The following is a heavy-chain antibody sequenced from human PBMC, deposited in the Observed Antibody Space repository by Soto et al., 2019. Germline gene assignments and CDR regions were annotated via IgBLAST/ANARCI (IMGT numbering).Heavy chain of an antibody. Sequence: EVQLVESGGGLVQPGGSLRLSCAASGFTFSSYWMHWVRQAPGKGLVWVSRINSDGSSTSYADSVKGRFTISRDNAKNTLHLQMNSLRAEDRAVYYCAIRASYYDSSGYFDYWGQGTLVTVSS. D-gene: IGHD3-22*01. CDR1: GFTFSSYW. CDR2: INSDGSST. V-gene: IGHV3-74*01. J-gene: IGHJ4*02. CDR3: AIRASYYDSSGYFDY.